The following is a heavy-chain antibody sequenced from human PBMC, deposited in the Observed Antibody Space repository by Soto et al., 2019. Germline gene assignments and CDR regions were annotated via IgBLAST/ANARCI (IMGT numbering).Heavy chain of an antibody. V-gene: IGHV1-18*01. Sequence: ASVKVSCKASGYTFTSYGISWVRQAPGQGLEWMGWISAYNGNTNYAQKLQGRVTMTTDTSTSTAYMELRSLRSDDTAVYYCAADIFLYDFWSGYMPHYYYGMDVWGQGTTVTVSS. CDR3: AADIFLYDFWSGYMPHYYYGMDV. D-gene: IGHD3-3*01. CDR2: ISAYNGNT. CDR1: GYTFTSYG. J-gene: IGHJ6*02.